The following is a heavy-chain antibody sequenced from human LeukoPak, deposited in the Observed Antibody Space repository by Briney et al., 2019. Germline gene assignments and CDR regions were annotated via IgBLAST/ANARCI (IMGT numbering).Heavy chain of an antibody. CDR1: GITLSNYG. V-gene: IGHV3-23*01. D-gene: IGHD3/OR15-3a*01. Sequence: GGSLRLSCAVSGITLSNYGMSWVRQAPGKGLEWVAGISASGGSTNYADSVKGRFTISRDNPKNTLYLQMNSLRAEDTAVYFCAKRGVVIRVILVGFHKAAYYFESWGQGALVTVSS. CDR2: ISASGGST. CDR3: AKRGVVIRVILVGFHKAAYYFES. J-gene: IGHJ4*02.